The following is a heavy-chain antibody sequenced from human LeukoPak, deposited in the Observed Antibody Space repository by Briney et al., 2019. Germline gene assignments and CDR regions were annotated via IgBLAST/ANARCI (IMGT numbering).Heavy chain of an antibody. J-gene: IGHJ4*02. CDR3: TRWGGANYYGDYFDY. Sequence: GGSLRLSCEGSGFTLSSYYMHWVRQAPDKGLEWVAVMSYDETTANYAGSVQGRFTVSRDNSKNTLFLQINSLTAEDTALYFCTRWGGANYYGDYFDYWSQGTLVTVSS. D-gene: IGHD1-26*01. V-gene: IGHV3-30*14. CDR2: MSYDETTA. CDR1: GFTLSSYY.